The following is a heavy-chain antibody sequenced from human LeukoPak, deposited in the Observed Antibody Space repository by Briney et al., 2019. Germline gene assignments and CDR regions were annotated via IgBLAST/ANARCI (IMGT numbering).Heavy chain of an antibody. J-gene: IGHJ5*02. D-gene: IGHD6-19*01. CDR2: INPNSGGT. V-gene: IGHV1-2*02. CDR1: GYTFTGYY. Sequence: GASVKVSCKASGYTFTGYYMHWVRQAPGQGLEWMGWINPNSGGTNYAQKFQGRVTMTRDMSTSTVYMELSSLRSEDTAVYYCARGAVAGTFDPWGQGTLVTVSS. CDR3: ARGAVAGTFDP.